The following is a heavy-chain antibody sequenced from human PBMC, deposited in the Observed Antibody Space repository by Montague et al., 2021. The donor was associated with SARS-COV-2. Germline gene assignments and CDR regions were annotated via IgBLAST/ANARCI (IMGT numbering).Heavy chain of an antibody. CDR3: ANEDSGGFYPDY. CDR2: ISGGGSTT. CDR1: GFTFNNFA. Sequence: SLSLSFSASGFTFNNFAMTWVRQAPGKGLEWVSAISGGGSTTHYADSMKGRFTISRDNSKNTLYLQMSSLRAEDTAIYYCANEDSGGFYPDYWGQGTLVTVSS. D-gene: IGHD3-22*01. V-gene: IGHV3-23*01. J-gene: IGHJ4*02.